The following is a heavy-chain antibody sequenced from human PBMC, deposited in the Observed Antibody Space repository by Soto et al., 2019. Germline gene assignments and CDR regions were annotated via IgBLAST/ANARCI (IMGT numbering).Heavy chain of an antibody. D-gene: IGHD6-13*01. V-gene: IGHV3-64*01. CDR1: GFTFSNYE. CDR2: ISNNGAHT. Sequence: EAQLVESGGGLVQPGGSLRLSCAASGFTFSNYEMHWVRQAPGKGLEYGSGISNNGAHTDYAKSVKGRFTISRDNSENTLYLQMGRLRAEDMALYYCARRGYGSRWPNVYMDVWGKGTTVTVSS. J-gene: IGHJ6*03. CDR3: ARRGYGSRWPNVYMDV.